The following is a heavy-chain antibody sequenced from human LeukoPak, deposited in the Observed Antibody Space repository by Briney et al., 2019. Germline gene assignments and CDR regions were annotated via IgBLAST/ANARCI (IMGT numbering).Heavy chain of an antibody. D-gene: IGHD1-26*01. V-gene: IGHV4-59*12. J-gene: IGHJ4*02. CDR1: GGSISSYC. Sequence: SETLSLTCTVSGGSISSYCWSWIRQPPGKGLEWIGYIYHSGSTSYNPSLKSRVTMSVDTSKNQFSLKLSSVTAADTAVYYCARDPIVGATGGWYYWGQGTLVTVSS. CDR2: IYHSGST. CDR3: ARDPIVGATGGWYY.